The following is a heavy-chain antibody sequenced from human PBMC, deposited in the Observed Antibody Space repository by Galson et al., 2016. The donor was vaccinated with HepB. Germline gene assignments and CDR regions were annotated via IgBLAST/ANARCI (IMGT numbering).Heavy chain of an antibody. Sequence: SLRLSCAASGFTFSSDYMLWARQAPGKGLEWVANINRDGSTKNYADSVRGRFTISRDNAQNSLDLQMNSLRVEDTAVYYSVRDPYGGYGYWGQGSLVTVSS. D-gene: IGHD4/OR15-4a*01. CDR1: GFTFSSDY. CDR2: INRDGSTK. CDR3: VRDPYGGYGY. V-gene: IGHV3-7*03. J-gene: IGHJ4*02.